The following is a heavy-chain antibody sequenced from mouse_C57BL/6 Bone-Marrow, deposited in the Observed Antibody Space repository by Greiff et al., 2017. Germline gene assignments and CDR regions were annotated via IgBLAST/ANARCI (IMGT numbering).Heavy chain of an antibody. CDR1: GFTFSSYG. CDR3: AGQPY. V-gene: IGHV5-6*01. J-gene: IGHJ3*01. CDR2: ISSGGSYT. Sequence: EVQGVESGGDLVKPGGSLKLSCAASGFTFSSYGMSWVRQTPDKRLEWVATISSGGSYTYYPDSVKGRFTISRDNAKNTLYLQMSSLKSEDTAVYYCAGQPYWGQGTLVTVSA.